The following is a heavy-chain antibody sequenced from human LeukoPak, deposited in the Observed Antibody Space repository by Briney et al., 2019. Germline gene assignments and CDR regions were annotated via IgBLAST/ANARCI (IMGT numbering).Heavy chain of an antibody. Sequence: GGSLRLSCAASGFTVSGNYMSWVRQAPGKGLEWVSVIYSGGSTYYADSVKGRFTISRDNSKNTLYLQMNSLRAEDTAVYYCAKDVGKWESLHFFDYWGQGTLVTVSS. CDR1: GFTVSGNY. D-gene: IGHD1-26*01. CDR3: AKDVGKWESLHFFDY. J-gene: IGHJ4*02. V-gene: IGHV3-53*01. CDR2: IYSGGST.